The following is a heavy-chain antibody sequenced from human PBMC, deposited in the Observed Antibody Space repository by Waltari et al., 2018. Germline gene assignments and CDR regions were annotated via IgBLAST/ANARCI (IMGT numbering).Heavy chain of an antibody. D-gene: IGHD4-4*01. V-gene: IGHV3-30*02. J-gene: IGHJ4*02. CDR1: GFPFRNYG. Sequence: QVQLVESGGGVVQPGGSLRISCAASGFPFRNYGMRRGRPAPGKGLEWLTFIRYDGVDQYYADSVKGRFTISRDNSKNTLYLQMSSLRPEDTAVYYCVKEHYEYSNRYFDYWGQGTLVTVSS. CDR3: VKEHYEYSNRYFDY. CDR2: IRYDGVDQ.